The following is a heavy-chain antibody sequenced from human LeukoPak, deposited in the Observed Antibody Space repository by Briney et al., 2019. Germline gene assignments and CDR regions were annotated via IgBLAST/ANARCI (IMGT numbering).Heavy chain of an antibody. J-gene: IGHJ4*02. V-gene: IGHV4-34*01. CDR1: GGSFSGYY. Sequence: SETLSLTCAVYGGSFSGYYWSWIRQPPGKGLEWIGEINHSGSTNYNPSLKSRVTISVDTSKNQFSLKLSSVTAADTALYYCARTLFYCTSSSCYKHFDSWGQGTLVTVSS. D-gene: IGHD2-2*02. CDR2: INHSGST. CDR3: ARTLFYCTSSSCYKHFDS.